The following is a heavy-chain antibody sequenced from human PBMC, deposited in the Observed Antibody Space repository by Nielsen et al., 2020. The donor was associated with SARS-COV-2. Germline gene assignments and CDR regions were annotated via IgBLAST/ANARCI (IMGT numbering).Heavy chain of an antibody. D-gene: IGHD3-22*01. V-gene: IGHV3-30*18. J-gene: IGHJ4*02. CDR3: AKRGDHDSSSYPHYFDY. CDR2: ISYEGGNK. Sequence: GGSLRLSCAASGFDFSTYGMHWVRQVPGKGLEWVALISYEGGNKYYADSVQGRFTISRDNSKNTLYLQMNRLRPEDTALYYCAKRGDHDSSSYPHYFDYWGQGTLVTVSS. CDR1: GFDFSTYG.